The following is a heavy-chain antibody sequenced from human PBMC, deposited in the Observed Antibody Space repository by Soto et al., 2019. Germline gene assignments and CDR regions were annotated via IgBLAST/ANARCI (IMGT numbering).Heavy chain of an antibody. Sequence: PGGSLRLSCAASGFTFSDYYMSWIRQAPGKGLEWVSYISSSSSYTNYADSVKGRFTISRDNAKNSLYLQMNSLRAEDTAVYYCARDGSGSYYKFDVWGQGTTVTVSS. D-gene: IGHD3-10*01. CDR2: ISSSSSYT. V-gene: IGHV3-11*05. CDR1: GFTFSDYY. J-gene: IGHJ6*02. CDR3: ARDGSGSYYKFDV.